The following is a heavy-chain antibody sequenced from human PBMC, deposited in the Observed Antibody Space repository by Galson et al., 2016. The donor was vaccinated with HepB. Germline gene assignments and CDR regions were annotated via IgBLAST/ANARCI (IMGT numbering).Heavy chain of an antibody. V-gene: IGHV3-23*01. J-gene: IGHJ3*02. D-gene: IGHD1-1*01. Sequence: SLRLSCAASGFTFSNYAMSWVRQAPGKGPEWVSAISGSTGRTYYADSVKGHFTISRDNYKNTLYLQMNSLRAGDTALYYCAKESPKNAGGAFDIWGQGTMVTVSS. CDR1: GFTFSNYA. CDR3: AKESPKNAGGAFDI. CDR2: ISGSTGRT.